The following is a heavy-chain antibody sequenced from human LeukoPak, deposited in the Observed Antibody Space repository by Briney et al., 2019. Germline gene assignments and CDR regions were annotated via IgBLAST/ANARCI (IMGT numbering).Heavy chain of an antibody. Sequence: GGSLRLSCAASGFTFSTFSMSWVRQAPGKGLEWISYITSSSNVIYYADSVRGRFTISRDNAKNSLYLQMNSLRAEDTAVYYCAKISWGNYYDSSGYLLGGNYWGQGTLVTVSS. CDR1: GFTFSTFS. V-gene: IGHV3-48*01. J-gene: IGHJ4*02. D-gene: IGHD3-22*01. CDR2: ITSSSNVI. CDR3: AKISWGNYYDSSGYLLGGNY.